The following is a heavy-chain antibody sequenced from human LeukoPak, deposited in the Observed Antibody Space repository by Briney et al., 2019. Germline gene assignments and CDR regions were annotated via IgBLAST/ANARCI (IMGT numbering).Heavy chain of an antibody. V-gene: IGHV3-21*01. J-gene: IGHJ4*02. CDR2: ISSSSSYI. Sequence: GGSLRLSCAASGFTFSSYSMNWVRQAPGKGLEWVSSISSSSSYIYYADSVKGRFTISSDNAKSSLYLQMNSLRAEDTAVYYCARGKTRGSFDYWGQGTLVTASS. D-gene: IGHD2-8*02. CDR3: ARGKTRGSFDY. CDR1: GFTFSSYS.